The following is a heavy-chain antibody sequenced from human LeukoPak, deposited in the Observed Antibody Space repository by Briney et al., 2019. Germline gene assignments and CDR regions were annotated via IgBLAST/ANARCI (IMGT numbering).Heavy chain of an antibody. J-gene: IGHJ4*02. Sequence: SGTLSLPCAVSGGSISSSNWWSWVRQPPGKGLEWIGEIYHSGSTNYNPSLKSRVTISVDKSKNQFSLKLSSVTAADTAVYYCARGVGYSYGTLDYWGQGTLVTVSS. V-gene: IGHV4-4*02. CDR1: GGSISSSNW. CDR3: ARGVGYSYGTLDY. CDR2: IYHSGST. D-gene: IGHD5-18*01.